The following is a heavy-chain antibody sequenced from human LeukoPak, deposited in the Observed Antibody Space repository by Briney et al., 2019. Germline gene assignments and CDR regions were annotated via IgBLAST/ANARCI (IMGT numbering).Heavy chain of an antibody. Sequence: GGSLRLSCAASGFTFSDYYMSWIRQAPGKGLEWVSYISSSSSYTNYADSVEGRFTISRDNAKNSLYLQMNSLRAEDTAVYYCATYTAGYFQHWGQGTLVTVSS. CDR1: GFTFSDYY. J-gene: IGHJ1*01. D-gene: IGHD6-25*01. CDR3: ATYTAGYFQH. V-gene: IGHV3-11*03. CDR2: ISSSSSYT.